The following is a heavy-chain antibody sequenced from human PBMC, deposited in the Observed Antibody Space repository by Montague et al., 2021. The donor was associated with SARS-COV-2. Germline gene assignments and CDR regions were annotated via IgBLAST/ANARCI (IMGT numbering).Heavy chain of an antibody. J-gene: IGHJ6*03. V-gene: IGHV4-34*01. CDR1: GGSFSTYS. Sequence: SETLSPICAVHGGSFSTYSWNWIRQPPGKGLEWIGEIHHGGSTNYNPSLKSRVTISADTSKNQFSLKLTSVAAADTAVYYCARLGDGVVPSPILGVGPYYSYYYMDVWGKGTTVTVSS. CDR3: ARLGDGVVPSPILGVGPYYSYYYMDV. D-gene: IGHD3-10*01. CDR2: IHHGGST.